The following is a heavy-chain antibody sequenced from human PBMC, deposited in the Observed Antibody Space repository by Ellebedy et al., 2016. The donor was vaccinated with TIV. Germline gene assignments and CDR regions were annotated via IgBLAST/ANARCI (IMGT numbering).Heavy chain of an antibody. CDR1: GYTFTSYY. CDR3: ARVPDILTGDEYYFDY. Sequence: ASVKVSCKASGYTFTSYYIHWVRQAPGQGLEWMGVLNPSGGSTTYAQKFRGRVTMTRDTSTSTVYMDLSSLRSEDTAVYYCARVPDILTGDEYYFDYWGQGTLVTVSS. J-gene: IGHJ4*02. V-gene: IGHV1-46*01. D-gene: IGHD7-27*01. CDR2: LNPSGGST.